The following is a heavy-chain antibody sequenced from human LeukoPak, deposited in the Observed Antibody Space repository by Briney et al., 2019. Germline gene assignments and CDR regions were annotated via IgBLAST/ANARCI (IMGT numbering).Heavy chain of an antibody. CDR1: GYTFTSYG. Sequence: ASVKVSFKASGYTFTSYGISWVRQAPGQGLEWMGCISAYNGNTNYAQKLQGRVTMTTDTSTSTAYMELRSLTSDDTAVYYCATSPLEPTYYYYGMDVWGQGTTVTVSS. V-gene: IGHV1-18*01. D-gene: IGHD1-1*01. CDR2: ISAYNGNT. CDR3: ATSPLEPTYYYYGMDV. J-gene: IGHJ6*02.